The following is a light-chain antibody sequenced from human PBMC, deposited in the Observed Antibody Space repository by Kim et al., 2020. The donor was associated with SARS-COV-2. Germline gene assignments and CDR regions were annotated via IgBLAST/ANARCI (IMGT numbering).Light chain of an antibody. V-gene: IGLV1-44*01. CDR3: AAWDDSLNGYV. Sequence: QSVLTQPPSASGTPGQRVTISCSGSSSNIGSNTVNWYQQLPGTAPKLLIYNNNQRPSGVPDRFSGSKSGTSASLAISGLQSEDEADYYCAAWDDSLNGYVFGTGTKVIVL. J-gene: IGLJ1*01. CDR1: SSNIGSNT. CDR2: NNN.